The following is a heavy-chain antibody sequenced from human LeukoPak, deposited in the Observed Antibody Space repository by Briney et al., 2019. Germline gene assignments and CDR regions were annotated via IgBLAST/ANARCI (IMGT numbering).Heavy chain of an antibody. V-gene: IGHV4-61*02. D-gene: IGHD3-22*01. CDR1: GGSISSGSYY. J-gene: IGHJ5*02. CDR2: IYTSGST. Sequence: SETLSLTCTVSGGSISSGSYYWSWIRQAAGKGLEWIGRIYTSGSTNYNPSLKSRVTISVDTSKNQFSLKLSSVTAADTAVYYCARGTYYYDSSGYYYMNWFDPWGQGTLVTVSS. CDR3: ARGTYYYDSSGYYYMNWFDP.